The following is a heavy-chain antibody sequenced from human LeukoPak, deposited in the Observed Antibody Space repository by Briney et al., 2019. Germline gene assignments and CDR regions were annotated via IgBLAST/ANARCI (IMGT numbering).Heavy chain of an antibody. J-gene: IGHJ4*02. CDR2: ISADSAAT. V-gene: IGHV3-23*01. Sequence: GGSLRLSCAASGFNFGSYSMTWVRQAPGKGLEWVSVISADSAATFYADSVKGRFTISRDNGRNTVFLQMSSLRAEDTALYYCARKSASGNDPLDYWGQGTLVTVSS. CDR1: GFNFGSYS. CDR3: ARKSASGNDPLDY. D-gene: IGHD3-10*01.